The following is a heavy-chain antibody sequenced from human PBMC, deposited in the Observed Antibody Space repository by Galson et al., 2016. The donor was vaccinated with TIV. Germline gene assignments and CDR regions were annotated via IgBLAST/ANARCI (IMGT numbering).Heavy chain of an antibody. Sequence: QSGAEVKRPGESLKISCQGSGYRVIWIGWVRQMPGKGLEWMGFIYLRDSDTTYSPAFEGQVNMSADESSSSAFLQWSSLKASDSAIYYCASGSHIGSGPEVNYYYYYGVDVWGQGTTVTVSS. CDR3: ASGSHIGSGPEVNYYYYYGVDV. V-gene: IGHV5-51*01. CDR1: GYRVIW. CDR2: IYLRDSDT. D-gene: IGHD3-10*01. J-gene: IGHJ6*02.